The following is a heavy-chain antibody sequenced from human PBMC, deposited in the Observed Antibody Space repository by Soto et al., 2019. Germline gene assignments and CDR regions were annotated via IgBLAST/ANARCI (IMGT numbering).Heavy chain of an antibody. CDR3: ARQSCSSTSCYSWVSWFDP. Sequence: SETLSLTCAVSGGSISSGGYSWSWIRQPPGKGLEWIGYIYHSGSTYYNPSLKSRVTISVDRSKNQFSLKLSSVTAADTAVHYCARQSCSSTSCYSWVSWFDPWGQGTLVTVSS. CDR1: GGSISSGGYS. D-gene: IGHD2-2*01. J-gene: IGHJ5*02. V-gene: IGHV4-30-2*01. CDR2: IYHSGST.